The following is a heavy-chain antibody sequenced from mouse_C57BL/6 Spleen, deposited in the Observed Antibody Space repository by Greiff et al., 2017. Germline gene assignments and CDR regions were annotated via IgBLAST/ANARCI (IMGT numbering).Heavy chain of an antibody. CDR3: ARRDGSSFYAMDY. CDR2: ISSGSSTI. Sequence: EVQVVESGGGLVKPGGSLKLSCAASGFTFSDYGMHWVRQAPEKGLEWVAYISSGSSTIYYADTVKGRFTISRYNAKNTLFLQMTSLRSEDTAMYYCARRDGSSFYAMDYWGQGTSVTVSS. J-gene: IGHJ4*01. CDR1: GFTFSDYG. D-gene: IGHD1-1*01. V-gene: IGHV5-17*01.